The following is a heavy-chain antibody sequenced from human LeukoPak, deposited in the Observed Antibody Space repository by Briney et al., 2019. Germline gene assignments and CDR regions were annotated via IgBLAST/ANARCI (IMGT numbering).Heavy chain of an antibody. D-gene: IGHD6-13*01. CDR3: ARRSSSWKNWFDP. CDR2: IYYSGTT. J-gene: IGHJ5*02. V-gene: IGHV4-59*01. CDR1: GGSIDSNS. Sequence: NSSETLSLTCTVSGGSIDSNSWPWIRQPPGKGLEWIGYIYYSGTTNYNPSLKSRVTMSVDMSKNQFSLKLSSVTAADTAVYYCARRSSSWKNWFDPWGQGTLVTVSS.